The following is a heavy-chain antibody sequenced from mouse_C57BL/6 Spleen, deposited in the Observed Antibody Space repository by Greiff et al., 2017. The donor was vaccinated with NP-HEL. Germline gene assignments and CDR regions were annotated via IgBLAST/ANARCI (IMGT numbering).Heavy chain of an antibody. Sequence: VQLQQSGPGLVQPSPCLSITCTVSGFSFTSYGVHWVRQSPGKGLEWLGVIWIGGGTDYNADFISRLTISNDNSQSQVYFKMNSLRADDTAIYYCARNGKSEAHLDYWGQGTTLTVSS. D-gene: IGHD3-2*02. V-gene: IGHV2-2*01. CDR2: IWIGGGT. CDR1: GFSFTSYG. J-gene: IGHJ2*01. CDR3: ARNGKSEAHLDY.